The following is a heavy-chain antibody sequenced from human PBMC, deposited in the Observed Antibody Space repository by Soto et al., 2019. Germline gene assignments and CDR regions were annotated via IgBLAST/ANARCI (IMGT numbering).Heavy chain of an antibody. CDR2: ISGSGGST. CDR1: GFTFSSYA. Sequence: PGGSLRLSFAACGFTFSSYAMSWVRQAPGKGLEWVSAISGSGGSTYYADSVKGRFTISRDNSKNTLYLQMNSLRAEDTAVYYCAKDRSTYYLVPPFDPWGQGTLVTVSS. J-gene: IGHJ5*02. D-gene: IGHD3-10*01. V-gene: IGHV3-23*01. CDR3: AKDRSTYYLVPPFDP.